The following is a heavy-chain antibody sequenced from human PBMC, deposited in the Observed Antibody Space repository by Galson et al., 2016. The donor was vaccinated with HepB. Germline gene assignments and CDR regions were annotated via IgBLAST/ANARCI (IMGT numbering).Heavy chain of an antibody. CDR2: ISPNSGGT. D-gene: IGHD4-11*01. CDR3: AREAAPGDDYSLAY. CDR1: KYTFTVYY. Sequence: SVKVSCKASKYTFTVYYIHWVRQAPGQGLEWMGWISPNSGGTNYAQKFQGRVTMTRDTSITTAYMELCSLRSDDTAVYYCAREAAPGDDYSLAYWGQGTLVTVSS. J-gene: IGHJ4*02. V-gene: IGHV1-2*02.